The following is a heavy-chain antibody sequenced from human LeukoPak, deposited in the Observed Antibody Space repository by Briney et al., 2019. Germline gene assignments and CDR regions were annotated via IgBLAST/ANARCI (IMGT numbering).Heavy chain of an antibody. Sequence: SETLSLTCTVSGGSISSSSYNSGWIRQPPGKGLEWIGSIYYSGSTYYNPSLKSRVTISVDTSKNQFSLKLSSVTAADTAVYYCASGVAGTLYYYYMDVWGKGTTVTVSS. D-gene: IGHD6-19*01. CDR3: ASGVAGTLYYYYMDV. V-gene: IGHV4-39*01. J-gene: IGHJ6*03. CDR2: IYYSGST. CDR1: GGSISSSSYN.